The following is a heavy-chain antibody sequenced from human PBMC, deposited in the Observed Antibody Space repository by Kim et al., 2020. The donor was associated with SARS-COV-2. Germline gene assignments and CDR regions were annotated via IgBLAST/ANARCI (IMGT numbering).Heavy chain of an antibody. J-gene: IGHJ4*02. CDR1: GGSISSSNW. V-gene: IGHV4-4*02. Sequence: SETLSLTCAVSGGSISSSNWWSWVRQPPGKGLEWIGEIYHSGSTNYNPSLKSRVTISVDKSKNQFSLKLSSVTAADTAVYYCVRGGPYYYDSSGYVPFDYWGQGTLVTVSS. D-gene: IGHD3-22*01. CDR2: IYHSGST. CDR3: VRGGPYYYDSSGYVPFDY.